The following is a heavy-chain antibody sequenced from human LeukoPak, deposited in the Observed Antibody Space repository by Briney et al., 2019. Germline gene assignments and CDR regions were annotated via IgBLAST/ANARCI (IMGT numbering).Heavy chain of an antibody. J-gene: IGHJ4*02. CDR3: ARDSAWSFDY. Sequence: PGGSLRLSCAASGFTFSTYSMNWVRQAPGKGLEWVSYISRNDIYYADSVKGRFTISRDNAKNSLYLQMNSLRAEDTAVYYCARDSAWSFDYWGQGTLVTVSS. CDR1: GFTFSTYS. V-gene: IGHV3-48*01. D-gene: IGHD2-8*02. CDR2: ISRNDI.